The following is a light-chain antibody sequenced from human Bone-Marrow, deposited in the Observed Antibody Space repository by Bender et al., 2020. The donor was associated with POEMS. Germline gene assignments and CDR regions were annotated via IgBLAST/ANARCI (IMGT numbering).Light chain of an antibody. J-gene: IGLJ1*01. CDR1: SSDVGTYNS. Sequence: QSGLTQPPSASGSPGQSVTISCTGASSDVGTYNSVSWYQQHPGRAPRLMIYEVSQRPSGVPDRFSGSKSGNTASLTVSGLQAEDEADYYCSSDARGSLYVFGTGTNVTVL. V-gene: IGLV2-8*01. CDR2: EVS. CDR3: SSDARGSLYV.